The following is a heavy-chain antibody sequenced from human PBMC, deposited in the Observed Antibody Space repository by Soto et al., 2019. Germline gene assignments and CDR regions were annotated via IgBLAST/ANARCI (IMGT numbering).Heavy chain of an antibody. Sequence: QVQLVESGGGVVQPGRSLRLSCAASGFTFSSYGMHWVRQAPGKGLEWVAVIWYDGSNKYYADSVKGRFTITRDNSKNTLYLKMNSLRAEDTAVYYCAREARIAAAGTGDYWGQGTLVTVSS. D-gene: IGHD6-13*01. CDR2: IWYDGSNK. CDR3: AREARIAAAGTGDY. J-gene: IGHJ4*02. V-gene: IGHV3-33*01. CDR1: GFTFSSYG.